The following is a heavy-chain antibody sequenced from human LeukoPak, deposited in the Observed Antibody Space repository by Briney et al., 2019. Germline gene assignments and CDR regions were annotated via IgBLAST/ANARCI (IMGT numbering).Heavy chain of an antibody. CDR1: GYTFTSYD. CDR2: MNPNSGNT. V-gene: IGHV1-8*01. CDR3: ARGHKRDPYSGSNY. D-gene: IGHD1-26*01. J-gene: IGHJ4*02. Sequence: ASVKVSCKASGYTFTSYDINWVRQATRQGLEWMGWMNPNSGNTGYAQKFQGRVTMTRNTSISTAYMELSSLRSEDTAVYYCARGHKRDPYSGSNYWGQGTLVTVSS.